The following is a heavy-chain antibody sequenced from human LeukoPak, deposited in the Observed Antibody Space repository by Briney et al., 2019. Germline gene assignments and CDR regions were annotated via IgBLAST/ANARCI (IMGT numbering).Heavy chain of an antibody. CDR3: AKDPDYYDSSGYDYFDY. D-gene: IGHD3-22*01. CDR2: ISGSGGST. J-gene: IGHJ4*02. CDR1: GFTFSSYW. V-gene: IGHV3-23*01. Sequence: PGRSLRLSCAASGFTFSSYWMNWVRQAPGKGLEWVSAISGSGGSTYYADSVKGRFAISRDNSKNTLYLQMNSLRAEDTAVYYCAKDPDYYDSSGYDYFDYWGQGTLVTVSS.